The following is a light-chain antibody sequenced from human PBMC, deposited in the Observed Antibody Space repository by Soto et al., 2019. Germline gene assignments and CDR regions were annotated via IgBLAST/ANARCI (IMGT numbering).Light chain of an antibody. CDR1: SSDVGGYDY. V-gene: IGLV2-14*01. CDR2: EVS. Sequence: QSVLTQPASVSGSPGQSITISCPGTSSDVGGYDYVSWYQLHPGKAPKLMVFEVSNRPSGVSYRFSGSKSGNTASLTISGLQAENEADYFSSSYSISTAYLFGTGTKVTVL. J-gene: IGLJ1*01. CDR3: SSYSISTAYL.